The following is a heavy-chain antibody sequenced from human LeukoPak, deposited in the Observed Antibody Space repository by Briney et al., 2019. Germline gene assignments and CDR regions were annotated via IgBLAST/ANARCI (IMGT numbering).Heavy chain of an antibody. D-gene: IGHD2-2*01. CDR1: GFTFSDYY. V-gene: IGHV3-11*06. CDR2: ISSSSSYT. CDR3: ASGGRYCSSTSCFDY. J-gene: IGHJ4*02. Sequence: GGSLRLSCAASGFTFSDYYMSWIRQAPGKGPEWVSYISSSSSYTNYADSVKGRLTISRDNAKNSLYLQMNSLRAEDTAVYYCASGGRYCSSTSCFDYWGQGTLVTVSS.